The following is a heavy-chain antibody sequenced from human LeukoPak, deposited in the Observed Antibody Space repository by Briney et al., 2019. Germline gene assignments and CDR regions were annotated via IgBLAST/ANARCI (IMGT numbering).Heavy chain of an antibody. J-gene: IGHJ4*02. D-gene: IGHD2-2*01. CDR1: GFTFSSYE. Sequence: QPGGSLRLSCAASGFTFSSYEMNWVRQAPGKGLEWVSYISSSGSTIYYADSVKGRFTISRDNAKSTLFLQMNSLRAEDTAVYYCARDRGSNNYFDHWGQGTLVTVSS. V-gene: IGHV3-48*03. CDR2: ISSSGSTI. CDR3: ARDRGSNNYFDH.